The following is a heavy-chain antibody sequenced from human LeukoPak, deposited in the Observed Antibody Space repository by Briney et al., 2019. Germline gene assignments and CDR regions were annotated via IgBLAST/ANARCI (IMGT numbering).Heavy chain of an antibody. J-gene: IGHJ5*02. CDR2: IYTSGST. D-gene: IGHD4-17*01. CDR1: GDSISSGSYY. Sequence: SQTLSLTCTVSGDSISSGSYYCSWIRQPAGKGLEWIGRIYTSGSTNYNPSLKSRVTRSVDTSKIQFSLKLSSVTAADTAVYYCARDRWATVTYNWFDPWGQGTLVTVSS. V-gene: IGHV4-61*02. CDR3: ARDRWATVTYNWFDP.